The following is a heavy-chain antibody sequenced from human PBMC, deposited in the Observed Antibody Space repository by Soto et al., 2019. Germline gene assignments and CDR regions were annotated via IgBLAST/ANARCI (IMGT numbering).Heavy chain of an antibody. CDR2: IYPGDSDT. J-gene: IGHJ4*01. CDR3: AREGYDLGIDF. D-gene: IGHD5-12*01. CDR1: GYSFTSYW. Sequence: GGSLKISCKGSGYSFTSYWIGWVRQMPGKGLEWMGIIYPGDSDTRYSPSFQGQVTISADQSISTAYLQWSSLKAPVASLYYGAREGYDLGIDFWGQGTPVTVSS. V-gene: IGHV5-51*01.